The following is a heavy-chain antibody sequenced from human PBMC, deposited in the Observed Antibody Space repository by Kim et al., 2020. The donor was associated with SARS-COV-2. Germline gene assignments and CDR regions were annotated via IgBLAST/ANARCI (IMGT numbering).Heavy chain of an antibody. J-gene: IGHJ6*02. D-gene: IGHD3-3*02. CDR3: VKDQPFFDI. V-gene: IGHV3-43*01. Sequence: TDYVGAVKGRVTISRDNNKNSLFLQMDSLRPEDSALYYCVKDQPFFDIWGQGTTVTVSS. CDR2: T.